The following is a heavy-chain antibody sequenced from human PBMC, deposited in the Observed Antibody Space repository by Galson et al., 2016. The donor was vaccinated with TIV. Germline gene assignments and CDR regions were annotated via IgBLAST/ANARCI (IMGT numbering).Heavy chain of an antibody. CDR1: GYTFSDYY. CDR2: IIPILGVT. Sequence: SVKVSCKASGYTFSDYYIHWVRQAPGQGLEWMGTIIPILGVTNYAQKLQGRVTITADKSTGTAYMEVTSLRSEDTATYYCARLDSTSWYGYFQHWGQGTLVTVSS. V-gene: IGHV1-69*02. CDR3: ARLDSTSWYGYFQH. J-gene: IGHJ1*01. D-gene: IGHD6-13*01.